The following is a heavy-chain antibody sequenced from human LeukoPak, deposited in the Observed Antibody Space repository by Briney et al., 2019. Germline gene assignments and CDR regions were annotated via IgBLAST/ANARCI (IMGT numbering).Heavy chain of an antibody. V-gene: IGHV4-59*01. J-gene: IGHJ5*02. Sequence: SETLSLTCTVSGGSISSYYWSWIRQPPGKGLEWIGYIYYSGSTNYNPSLKSRVTISVDTSKNQFSLKLSSVTAADTAVYYCARDRRYYGSGSSENWFDPWGQGTLVTVSS. CDR1: GGSISSYY. D-gene: IGHD3-10*01. CDR2: IYYSGST. CDR3: ARDRRYYGSGSSENWFDP.